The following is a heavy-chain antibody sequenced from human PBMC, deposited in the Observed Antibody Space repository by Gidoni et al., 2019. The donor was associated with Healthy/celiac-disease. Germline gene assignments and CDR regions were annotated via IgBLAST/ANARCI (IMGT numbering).Heavy chain of an antibody. V-gene: IGHV4-30-4*01. CDR1: GGSISSGDYY. CDR2: IYYSGST. J-gene: IGHJ5*02. Sequence: QVQLQESGPGLVKPSQTLSLTCTVSGGSISSGDYYWIWIRQPPGKGLEWIGYIYYSGSTYYNPSLKSRVTISVDTSKNQFSLKLSSVTAADTAVYYCARDLAGSGHSWGWFDPWGQGTLVTVSS. CDR3: ARDLAGSGHSWGWFDP. D-gene: IGHD3-10*01.